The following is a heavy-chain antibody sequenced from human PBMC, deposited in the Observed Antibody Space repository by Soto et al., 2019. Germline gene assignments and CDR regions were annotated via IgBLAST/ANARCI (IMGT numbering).Heavy chain of an antibody. CDR2: TYYRSRWYS. Sequence: SQTLALPCGCSGDTVSSNSFACNFVRQSPSRGLELLGRTYYRSRWYSDYAVSVRSRIDINADTSKNQVSLQLNSVTPEDTAVYYCARSEEDSDYYYYGMDVWGQGTTVTVSS. D-gene: IGHD2-15*01. CDR3: ARSEEDSDYYYYGMDV. V-gene: IGHV6-1*01. CDR1: GDTVSSNSFA. J-gene: IGHJ6*02.